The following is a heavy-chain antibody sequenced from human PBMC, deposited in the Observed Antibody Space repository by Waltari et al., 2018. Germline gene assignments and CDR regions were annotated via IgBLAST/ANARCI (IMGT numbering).Heavy chain of an antibody. CDR1: GFTVSSNY. V-gene: IGHV3-66*01. J-gene: IGHJ3*02. Sequence: EVQLVESGGGLVQPGGSLRLSCAASGFTVSSNYMSWVRQAPAKGLEGVSVSYSGGSTYSAGSGKGIFTISRDNSKNTPYLQMNSLRAEDTAVYYCAHYGGRFDAFDIWGQGTIVTVSS. D-gene: IGHD4-17*01. CDR2: SYSGGST. CDR3: AHYGGRFDAFDI.